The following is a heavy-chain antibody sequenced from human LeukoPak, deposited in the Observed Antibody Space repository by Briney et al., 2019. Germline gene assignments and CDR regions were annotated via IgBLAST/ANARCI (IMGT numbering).Heavy chain of an antibody. D-gene: IGHD6-19*01. J-gene: IGHJ4*02. V-gene: IGHV1-18*01. CDR2: MSAYNGNT. CDR1: GYTFTSYG. CDR3: ARAGITSGWVQNMDY. Sequence: GASVKVSCKASGYTFTSYGINWVRQPPGQGLEWMGWMSAYNGNTKHAQKLQGRVTMTTDTSTSTAYMELRSLRSDDTAVYYCARAGITSGWVQNMDYWGQGTLVTVSS.